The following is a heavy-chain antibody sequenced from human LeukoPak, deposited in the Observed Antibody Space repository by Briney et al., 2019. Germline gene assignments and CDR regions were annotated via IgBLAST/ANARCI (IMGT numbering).Heavy chain of an antibody. CDR1: GGSFSGYY. CDR2: INHSGST. V-gene: IGHV4-34*01. CDR3: ATWFGESHDAFDI. J-gene: IGHJ3*02. D-gene: IGHD3-10*01. Sequence: SETLSLTCAVYGGSFSGYYWSWIRQPPGKGLEWIGEINHSGSTNYTPSLKSRATISVDTSKNQFSLKLSSVTAADTAVYYCATWFGESHDAFDIWGQGTMVTVSS.